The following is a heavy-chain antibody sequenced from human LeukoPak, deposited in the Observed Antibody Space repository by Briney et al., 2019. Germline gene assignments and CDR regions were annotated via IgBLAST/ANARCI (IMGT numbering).Heavy chain of an antibody. J-gene: IGHJ4*02. CDR1: GYTFTGYY. CDR2: INPNSGGT. V-gene: IGHV1-2*02. Sequence: GASVKVSCKASGYTFTGYYMHWVRQAPGQGLEWMGGINPNSGGTNYAQKFQGRVTMTRDTSISTAYMELSRLRSDDTAVYYCARRGVGATTDLDYWGQGTLVTVSS. D-gene: IGHD1-26*01. CDR3: ARRGVGATTDLDY.